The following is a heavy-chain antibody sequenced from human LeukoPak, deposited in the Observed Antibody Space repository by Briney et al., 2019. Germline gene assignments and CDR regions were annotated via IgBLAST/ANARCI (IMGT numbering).Heavy chain of an antibody. D-gene: IGHD2-15*01. CDR2: ISSSSSYT. CDR1: GFTFSDYY. J-gene: IGHJ4*02. Sequence: GGFLRLSCAASGFTFSDYYMSWIRQAPGKGLEWVSYISSSSSYTNYADSVKGRFTISRDNAKNSLYLQMNSLRAEDTAVYYCVRDGGYCSGGSCYEGTRNFDYWGQGTLVTVSS. CDR3: VRDGGYCSGGSCYEGTRNFDY. V-gene: IGHV3-11*06.